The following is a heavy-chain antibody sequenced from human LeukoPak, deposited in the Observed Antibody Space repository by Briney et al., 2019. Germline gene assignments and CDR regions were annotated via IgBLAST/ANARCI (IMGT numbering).Heavy chain of an antibody. V-gene: IGHV4-39*01. CDR3: VRHDGRSGGTMGALDS. D-gene: IGHD4-23*01. CDR1: GVSIGSGSHH. J-gene: IGHJ4*02. Sequence: SETLSLTCTVSGVSIGSGSHHWGWFRQSPGKGLEWIGSIYYRRTTYYNPSLNSRVTISVVTSKNQFSLQLNSVTAADTAVYYCVRHDGRSGGTMGALDSWGQGSLVTVSS. CDR2: IYYRRTT.